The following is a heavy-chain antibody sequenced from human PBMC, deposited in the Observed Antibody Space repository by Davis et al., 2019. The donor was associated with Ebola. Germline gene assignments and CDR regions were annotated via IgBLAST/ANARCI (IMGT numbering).Heavy chain of an antibody. CDR1: GGTFSNYA. V-gene: IGHV1-69*13. Sequence: SVKVSCKASGGTFSNYAITWVRQAPGQGLEWMGGIIPIFGTANYAQKFQGRVTITADESTSTAYMELSSLRSEDTAVYYCARVVTMVRGVGNTYYFDYWGQGTLVTVSS. CDR2: IIPIFGTA. D-gene: IGHD3-10*01. J-gene: IGHJ4*02. CDR3: ARVVTMVRGVGNTYYFDY.